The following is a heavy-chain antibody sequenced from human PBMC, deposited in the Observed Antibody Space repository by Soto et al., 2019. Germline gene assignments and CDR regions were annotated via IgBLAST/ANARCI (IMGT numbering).Heavy chain of an antibody. CDR2: ISYDGSNK. V-gene: IGHV3-30*18. D-gene: IGHD3-16*01. CDR3: AKDHGPGGYYYYYGMDV. Sequence: QVQLVESGGGVVQPGRSLRLSCAASGFTFSSYGMHWVRQAPGKGLEWVAVISYDGSNKYYADSVKGRFTISRDNSKNTLYLQMNSLRAEDTAVYYCAKDHGPGGYYYYYGMDVWGQGTTVTVSS. CDR1: GFTFSSYG. J-gene: IGHJ6*02.